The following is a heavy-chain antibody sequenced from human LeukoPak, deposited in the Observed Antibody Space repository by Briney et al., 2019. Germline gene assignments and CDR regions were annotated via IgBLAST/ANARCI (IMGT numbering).Heavy chain of an antibody. CDR1: GFTFSSYW. V-gene: IGHV3-7*01. Sequence: PGGSLRLSCAASGFTFSSYWMSWVRQAPGKGLEWVANINQDESKKQYVDSVKGRFTISRDNAKNSLYLRMNSLRAEDTAVYYCARETWAAMSALSFDYWGQGTLVTVSS. CDR3: ARETWAAMSALSFDY. J-gene: IGHJ4*02. CDR2: INQDESKK. D-gene: IGHD2-15*01.